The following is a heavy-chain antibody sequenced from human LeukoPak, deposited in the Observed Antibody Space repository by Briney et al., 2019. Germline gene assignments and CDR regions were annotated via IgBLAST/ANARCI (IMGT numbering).Heavy chain of an antibody. Sequence: PSETLSLTCAVYGGSFSGYYWSWIRQPPGKGLEWIGEINHSGSTNYNPSLKSRVSISIDTSKNQFSLRLSSVTAADTAVYYCASSRGYYYDSSGYWTYYFDNWGQGTLVTVSS. CDR2: INHSGST. J-gene: IGHJ4*02. V-gene: IGHV4-34*01. D-gene: IGHD3-22*01. CDR1: GGSFSGYY. CDR3: ASSRGYYYDSSGYWTYYFDN.